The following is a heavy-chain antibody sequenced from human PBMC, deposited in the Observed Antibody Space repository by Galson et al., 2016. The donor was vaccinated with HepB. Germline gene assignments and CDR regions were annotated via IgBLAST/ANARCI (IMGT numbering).Heavy chain of an antibody. CDR3: ARAGRERITGFGVPYYHGMDV. CDR2: INPSGGST. D-gene: IGHD3-3*01. J-gene: IGHJ6*02. V-gene: IGHV1-46*01. CDR1: GYMFTSHY. Sequence: SVKVSCKASGYMFTSHYIHWVRQAPGQGLEWMGIINPSGGSTTYAQKFQGRVTMTRDTSTSTVYMELSSLTSEATAVYYCARAGRERITGFGVPYYHGMDVWGQGTTVTVSS.